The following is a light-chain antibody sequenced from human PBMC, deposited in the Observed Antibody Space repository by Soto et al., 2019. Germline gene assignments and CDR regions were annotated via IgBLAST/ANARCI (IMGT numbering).Light chain of an antibody. J-gene: IGKJ1*01. Sequence: EIVLTQSPGTLSLSPGERATLSCRASQSVSSSYLAWYQQKPGQAPRLLIYGASSRATGIPDRFSGSGSGTCFTLTISRLEPEDFAVYYCQQYGSSPTWTFGQGTKVEIK. CDR3: QQYGSSPTWT. V-gene: IGKV3-20*01. CDR1: QSVSSSY. CDR2: GAS.